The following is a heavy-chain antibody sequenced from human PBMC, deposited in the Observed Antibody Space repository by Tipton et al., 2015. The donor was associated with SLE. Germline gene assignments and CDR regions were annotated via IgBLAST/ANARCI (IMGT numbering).Heavy chain of an antibody. CDR2: ISYDGSNN. D-gene: IGHD1-26*01. CDR1: GFTFSSIT. CDR3: ARDLYSGNYPRGYFDD. Sequence: SLRLSCAASGFTFSSITMHWVRQAPGKGLEWVAVISYDGSNNYYADSVKGRFTLSRGNSKNTLYLQMNSLRTEDTAVYYCARDLYSGNYPRGYFDDWGQGTLVTVSS. V-gene: IGHV3-30*04. J-gene: IGHJ4*02.